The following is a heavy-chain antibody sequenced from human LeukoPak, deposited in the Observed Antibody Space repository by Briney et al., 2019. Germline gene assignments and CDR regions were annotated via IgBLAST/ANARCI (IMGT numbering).Heavy chain of an antibody. D-gene: IGHD6-19*01. Sequence: SVKVSCKASGYTFTGYYMHWVRQAPGQGLEWMGGIIPIFGTANYAQKFQGRVTITADESTSTAYMELSSLRSEDTAVYYCAVGLEVAGTNYWGQGTLVTVSS. CDR1: GYTFTGYY. CDR2: IIPIFGTA. CDR3: AVGLEVAGTNY. J-gene: IGHJ4*02. V-gene: IGHV1-69*13.